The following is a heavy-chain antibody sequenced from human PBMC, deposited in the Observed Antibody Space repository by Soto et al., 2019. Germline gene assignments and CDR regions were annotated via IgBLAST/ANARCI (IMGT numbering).Heavy chain of an antibody. Sequence: TLSLTCTVSDASISTPGYSWSWIRQATGKAAEWSGYVYHNGTAYPKQSLKRRVTISLDGAKNQCSLKMTSVTAADTGLYYCAARPYYYYGLDVWGQGTTVTVSS. CDR1: DASISTPGYS. J-gene: IGHJ6*02. CDR3: AARPYYYYGLDV. D-gene: IGHD3-10*01. CDR2: VYHNGTA. V-gene: IGHV4-30-2*01.